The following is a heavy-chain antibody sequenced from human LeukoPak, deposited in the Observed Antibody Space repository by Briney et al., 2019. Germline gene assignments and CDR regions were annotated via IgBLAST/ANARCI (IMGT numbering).Heavy chain of an antibody. V-gene: IGHV4-34*01. D-gene: IGHD2-2*01. CDR3: ARHEGRSSTSCYLTWFDP. Sequence: SETLSLTCTVSGGSISSYYWSWIRQPPGKGLEWIGEINHSGSTNYNPSLKSRVTISVDTSKNQFSLKLSSVTAADTAVYYCARHEGRSSTSCYLTWFDPWGQGTLVTVSS. CDR2: INHSGST. CDR1: GGSISSYY. J-gene: IGHJ5*02.